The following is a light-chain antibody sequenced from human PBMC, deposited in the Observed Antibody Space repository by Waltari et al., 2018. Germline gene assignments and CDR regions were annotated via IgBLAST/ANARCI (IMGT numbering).Light chain of an antibody. CDR3: QQYQSTPPEYA. V-gene: IGKV4-1*01. Sequence: DIVMTQSPDFLAVSLGERATINCKTSQSVLDRSKTKNYLAWYQQKPGQLPKLLIYWASTRESGVPDRFSGSVTGTDFTLTVSSLQAEDVAVYYCQQYQSTPPEYAFGQGTKLEI. CDR1: QSVLDRSKTKNY. J-gene: IGKJ2*01. CDR2: WAS.